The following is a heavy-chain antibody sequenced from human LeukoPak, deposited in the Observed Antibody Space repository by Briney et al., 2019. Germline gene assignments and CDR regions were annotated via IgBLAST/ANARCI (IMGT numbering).Heavy chain of an antibody. CDR3: ARDRDVVVRAAIWSGGSWFDP. CDR1: GGTFSSYA. V-gene: IGHV1-69*01. D-gene: IGHD2-2*01. CDR2: IIPIFGTA. J-gene: IGHJ5*02. Sequence: SVKVSCKASGGTFSSYAISWVRQAPGQGLEWMGGIIPIFGTANYAQKFQGRVTITADESTSTAYMELSSLRSEDTAVYYCARDRDVVVRAAIWSGGSWFDPWARGTLATVS.